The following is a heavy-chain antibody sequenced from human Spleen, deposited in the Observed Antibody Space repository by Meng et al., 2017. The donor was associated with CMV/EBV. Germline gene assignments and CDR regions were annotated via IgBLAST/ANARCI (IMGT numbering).Heavy chain of an antibody. CDR2: IESKTDGGTT. CDR3: TTGSYCTNGVCYSYYGMDV. V-gene: IGHV3-15*04. CDR1: GFTFSNAW. Sequence: GGSLRLSCAASGFTFSNAWMSWVRQAPGKGLEWVGRIESKTDGGTTDYAAHVKGRFTISRDDSKNTLYLQMNSLKTEDTAVYYCTTGSYCTNGVCYSYYGMDVWGQGTTVTVSS. D-gene: IGHD2-8*01. J-gene: IGHJ6*02.